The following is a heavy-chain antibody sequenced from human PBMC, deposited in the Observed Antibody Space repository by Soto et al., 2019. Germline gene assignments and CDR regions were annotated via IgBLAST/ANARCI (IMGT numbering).Heavy chain of an antibody. CDR2: ISYIGST. CDR3: ARDSYYGHFFDS. J-gene: IGHJ4*02. Sequence: SETLSLTCTVSGGSISSYYWSWIRQPPGKRLEWIGYISYIGSTNYNPSLKGRVTILVDTSKNQFSLNLRSVTAADTAVYYCARDSYYGHFFDSWGQGTLVTVSS. D-gene: IGHD4-17*01. V-gene: IGHV4-59*01. CDR1: GGSISSYY.